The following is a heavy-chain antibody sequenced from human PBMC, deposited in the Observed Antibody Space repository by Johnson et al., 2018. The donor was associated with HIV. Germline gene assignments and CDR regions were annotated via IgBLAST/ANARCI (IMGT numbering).Heavy chain of an antibody. D-gene: IGHD3-10*01. Sequence: VQLVESGGGLVQPGGSLRLSCAASGFIFSTYTIHWVRQATGKGLEWVSAIGTAGATYYPGSVKGRFTISRENAKNSLYLQMNSLRAEDTAVYYCARGRGSGRDAFDIWGQGTMVTVSS. CDR1: GFIFSTYT. V-gene: IGHV3-13*01. CDR2: IGTAGAT. CDR3: ARGRGSGRDAFDI. J-gene: IGHJ3*02.